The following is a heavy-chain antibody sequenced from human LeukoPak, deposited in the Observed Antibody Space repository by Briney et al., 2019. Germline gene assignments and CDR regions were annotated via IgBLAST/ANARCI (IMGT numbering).Heavy chain of an antibody. V-gene: IGHV3-74*01. CDR3: ARDYYGSIDL. CDR2: INNDGST. CDR1: GFTFGNYW. D-gene: IGHD3-10*01. J-gene: IGHJ1*01. Sequence: PGGSLRLSCVASGFTFGNYWMHWARQAPGKELVCISRINNDGSTVYADSVAGRFTISRDNARNTLYLQMNTLRVEDTAVYYCARDYYGSIDLWGQGTLVTVSS.